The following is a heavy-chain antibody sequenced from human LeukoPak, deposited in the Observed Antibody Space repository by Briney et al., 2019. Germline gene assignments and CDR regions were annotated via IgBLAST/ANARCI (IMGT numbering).Heavy chain of an antibody. CDR2: INPNSGGT. Sequence: ASVKVSCKASGYTFTGYYMHWVRQAPGQGLEWMGWINPNSGGTNYAQKFRGRVTMTRDTSISTAYMELSRLRSDDTAVYYCARSDYYDSSGFHPEYFQHWGQGTLVTVSS. CDR1: GYTFTGYY. V-gene: IGHV1-2*02. CDR3: ARSDYYDSSGFHPEYFQH. D-gene: IGHD3-22*01. J-gene: IGHJ1*01.